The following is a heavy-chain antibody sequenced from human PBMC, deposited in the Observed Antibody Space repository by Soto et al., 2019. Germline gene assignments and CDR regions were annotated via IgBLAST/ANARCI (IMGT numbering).Heavy chain of an antibody. J-gene: IGHJ6*02. V-gene: IGHV3-21*01. D-gene: IGHD3-3*01. Sequence: GGSLRLSCAASGFPIMDNSMNWVLQAPWKGLEWVSSITSGDYIYYIDSVRGRFTISRDNAKNSLYLHMNSLRDEDTAVYYCARDNRFWSGYYTDYFYYGMDVWGQGTTVTVSS. CDR3: ARDNRFWSGYYTDYFYYGMDV. CDR2: ITSGDYI. CDR1: GFPIMDNS.